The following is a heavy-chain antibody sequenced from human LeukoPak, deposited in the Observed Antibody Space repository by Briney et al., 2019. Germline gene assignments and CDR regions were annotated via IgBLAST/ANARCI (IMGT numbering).Heavy chain of an antibody. CDR1: GFTFSSYS. D-gene: IGHD1-26*01. V-gene: IGHV3-48*04. J-gene: IGHJ6*02. CDR3: ARADSGSSYYYGMDV. CDR2: ISSSSSTI. Sequence: GGSLRLSCAASGFTFSSYSMNWVRQAPGKGLEWVSYISSSSSTIYYADSVKGRFTISRDNAKNSLYLQMNSLRAEDTAVYYCARADSGSSYYYGMDVWGQGTTVTVSS.